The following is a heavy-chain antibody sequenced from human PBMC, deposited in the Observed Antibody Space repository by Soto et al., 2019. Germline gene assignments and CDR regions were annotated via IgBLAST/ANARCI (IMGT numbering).Heavy chain of an antibody. D-gene: IGHD6-6*01. CDR3: AVQSSSSVY. Sequence: GEVQKISWKGSGYSFTSYCISWVRPLPGKGLEWIGRIDPSDSYTNYSPSFQGHVTISADKSISTAYLQWSRLKASDTAMYYCAVQSSSSVYWGQGTLVTVSS. CDR2: IDPSDSYT. CDR1: GYSFTSYC. V-gene: IGHV5-10-1*01. J-gene: IGHJ4*02.